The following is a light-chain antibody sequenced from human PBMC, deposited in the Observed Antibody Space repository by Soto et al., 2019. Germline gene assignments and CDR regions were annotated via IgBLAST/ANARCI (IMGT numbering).Light chain of an antibody. CDR1: SSNIGSNS. CDR2: SNS. CDR3: GVWDDSVKFRYL. V-gene: IGLV1-44*01. J-gene: IGLJ1*01. Sequence: QSVLTQPPSASGTPGQRVTISCSGSSSNIGSNSVNWYQQVPGTAPKILIYSNSQRPSGVPDRFSGSKSGTSASLAISGLQSEDEADYYCGVWDDSVKFRYLFGTGTKVTVL.